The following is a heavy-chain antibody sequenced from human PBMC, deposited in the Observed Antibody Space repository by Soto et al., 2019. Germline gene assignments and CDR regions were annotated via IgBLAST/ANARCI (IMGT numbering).Heavy chain of an antibody. CDR2: LSAGGGTT. CDR3: AKVLQSGLFPPDV. J-gene: IGHJ6*02. CDR1: GFSLSRYA. Sequence: QPGGSLRLSCAASGFSLSRYAMTWVRQAPGRGLEWVSGLSAGGGTTLHADSVNGRFSISRDTSKNTLYLQMNSLRPEDTAIYYCAKVLQSGLFPPDVWGHGTTVTVSS. D-gene: IGHD6-25*01. V-gene: IGHV3-23*01.